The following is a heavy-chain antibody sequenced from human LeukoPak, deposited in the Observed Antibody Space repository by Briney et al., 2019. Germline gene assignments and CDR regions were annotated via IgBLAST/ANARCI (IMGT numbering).Heavy chain of an antibody. CDR2: ISSSSSYI. J-gene: IGHJ4*02. V-gene: IGHV3-21*01. Sequence: GGSLRLSRAASGFTFSSYSMNWVRQAPGKGLEWVSSISSSSSYIYYADSVKGRFTISRDNTKNSLYLQMNSLRAEDTAVYYCARRYSSSWPNDYWGQGTLVTVSS. CDR3: ARRYSSSWPNDY. CDR1: GFTFSSYS. D-gene: IGHD6-13*01.